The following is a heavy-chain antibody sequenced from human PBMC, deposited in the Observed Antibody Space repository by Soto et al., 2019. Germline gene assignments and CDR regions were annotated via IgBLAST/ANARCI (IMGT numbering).Heavy chain of an antibody. V-gene: IGHV3-23*01. J-gene: IGHJ4*02. CDR2: ISGSGGST. Sequence: XLRLSSGASGFTFSGYAMSWVRQSPGKGLEWVSAISGSGGSTYYADSVKGRFTISRDNSKNTLYLQMNSLRAEDTAVYYCAKDTTLINWELDYWGQGTLVTVS. CDR3: AKDTTLINWELDY. CDR1: GFTFSGYA. D-gene: IGHD7-27*01.